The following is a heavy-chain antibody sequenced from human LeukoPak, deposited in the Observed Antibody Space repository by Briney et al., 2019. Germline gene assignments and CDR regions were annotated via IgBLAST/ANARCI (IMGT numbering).Heavy chain of an antibody. Sequence: GGSLRLSCAASGFTFSSYAMSWVRQAPGKGLEWVSAISGSGGSTYYADSVKGRFTISRGNSKNTLYLQMNSLRAEDTAVYYCAIMDDYGDYGGYWGQGTLVTVSS. D-gene: IGHD4-17*01. CDR2: ISGSGGST. CDR3: AIMDDYGDYGGY. J-gene: IGHJ4*02. V-gene: IGHV3-23*01. CDR1: GFTFSSYA.